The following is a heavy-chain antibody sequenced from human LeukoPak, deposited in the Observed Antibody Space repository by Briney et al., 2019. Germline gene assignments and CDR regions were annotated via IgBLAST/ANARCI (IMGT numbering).Heavy chain of an antibody. D-gene: IGHD3-22*01. CDR1: GYTFTSYD. V-gene: IGHV1-8*01. CDR2: MNPNCGNT. Sequence: ASVKVSCKASGYTFTSYDINWVRQATGQGLEWMGWMNPNCGNTGYAQKFQGRVTMTRNTSISTAYMELSSLRSEDTAVYYCARDPIALYYYDSSGYYPDENWFDPWGQGTLVTVSS. J-gene: IGHJ5*02. CDR3: ARDPIALYYYDSSGYYPDENWFDP.